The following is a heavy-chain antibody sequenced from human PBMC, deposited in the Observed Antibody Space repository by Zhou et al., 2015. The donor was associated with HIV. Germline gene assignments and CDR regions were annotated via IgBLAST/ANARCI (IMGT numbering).Heavy chain of an antibody. Sequence: QVQLVQSGAEVKKPGSSVKVSCKASGGTFSSYAISWVRQAPGQGLEWMGGIIPIFGTANYAQKFQGRVTITADKSTSTAYMELSSLRSEDTAVYYCATQGWGRDYYDSSGYYPDYWGQGTLVTVSS. V-gene: IGHV1-69*06. D-gene: IGHD3-22*01. CDR1: GGTFSSYA. CDR2: IIPIFGTA. CDR3: ATQGWGRDYYDSSGYYPDY. J-gene: IGHJ4*02.